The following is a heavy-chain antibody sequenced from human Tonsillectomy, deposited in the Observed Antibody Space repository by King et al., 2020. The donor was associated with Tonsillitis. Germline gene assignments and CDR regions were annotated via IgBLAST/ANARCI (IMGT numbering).Heavy chain of an antibody. Sequence: VQLVESGGGLVQPGGSLRLSCAASGFTFSSYWMHWVRQAPGKGLMWVSRINTDGSSTSYSDSVKGRFTISRDNAKNTRYLQMNSLRVEDTAVYYCARGYSGTYRSDYWGQGTLVTVSS. V-gene: IGHV3-74*01. CDR3: ARGYSGTYRSDY. J-gene: IGHJ4*02. CDR2: INTDGSST. CDR1: GFTFSSYW. D-gene: IGHD1-26*01.